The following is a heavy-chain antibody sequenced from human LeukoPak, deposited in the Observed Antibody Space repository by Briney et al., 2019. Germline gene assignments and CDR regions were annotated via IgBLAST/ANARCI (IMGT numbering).Heavy chain of an antibody. CDR2: FDGNGPNT. CDR3: AKPRTTGLGWAQFDY. J-gene: IGHJ4*02. D-gene: IGHD2-8*02. Sequence: GGSLRLSCAASRFTFSSFAMTWVRQAPGKGLEWVSGFDGNGPNTYYADSVKGRWTISRDNSRNTLYLEMNSLRPEDTAIYYCAKPRTTGLGWAQFDYWGQGSLVTVSS. V-gene: IGHV3-23*01. CDR1: RFTFSSFA.